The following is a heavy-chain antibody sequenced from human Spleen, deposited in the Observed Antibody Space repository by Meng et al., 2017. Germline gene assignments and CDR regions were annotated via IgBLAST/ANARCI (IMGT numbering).Heavy chain of an antibody. Sequence: GGSLRLSCAASGFTFSSYAMSWVRQAPGKGLEWVSVISGSGGITYYADSVKGRFTISRDNSKNTLYLQMNSLRAEDTAVYYCAKGEADKALYKWFDPWGHGTRVTGSS. V-gene: IGHV3-23*01. CDR2: ISGSGGIT. D-gene: IGHD1-26*01. CDR3: AKGEADKALYKWFDP. J-gene: IGHJ5*02. CDR1: GFTFSSYA.